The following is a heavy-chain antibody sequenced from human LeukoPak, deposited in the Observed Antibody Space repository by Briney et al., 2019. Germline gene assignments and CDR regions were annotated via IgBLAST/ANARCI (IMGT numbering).Heavy chain of an antibody. CDR3: ARTYDSSGYSFDY. CDR1: GGSISSGDYY. CDR2: IYYSGST. Sequence: PSQTLSLTCTVSGGSISSGDYYWSWIRQPPGKGLEWIGYIYYSGSTYYNASLKSRVTISVDTSKNQFSLKLSSVTAADTAVYYCARTYDSSGYSFDYWGQGTLVTVSS. D-gene: IGHD3-22*01. V-gene: IGHV4-30-4*01. J-gene: IGHJ4*02.